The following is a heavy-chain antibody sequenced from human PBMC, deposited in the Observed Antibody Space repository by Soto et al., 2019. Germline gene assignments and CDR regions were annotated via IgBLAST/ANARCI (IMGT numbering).Heavy chain of an antibody. J-gene: IGHJ6*02. CDR1: GGSISISSYY. CDR3: ARPQRPSYGSGSGYGMDV. CDR2: IYYSGST. V-gene: IGHV4-39*01. Sequence: SETLSLTCTVSGGSISISSYYWCWIRHPPGKGLEWIGSIYYSGSTYYNPSLKSRVTISVDTSKNQFSLKLSSVTAADTAVYYCARPQRPSYGSGSGYGMDVWGQGTTVTVSS. D-gene: IGHD3-10*01.